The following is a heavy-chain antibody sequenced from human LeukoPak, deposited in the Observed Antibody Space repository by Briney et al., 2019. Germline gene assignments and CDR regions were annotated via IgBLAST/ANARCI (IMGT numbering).Heavy chain of an antibody. Sequence: PGGSLRLSCAASGFTFSTYAMSWVRQAPGKGLEWVSAISGSGDGTYYVDSVKGRFTISRDNSKNTLFLQMNSLSPEDTALYYCAKYAFAGAPVYDSWGQGTLVTVSS. CDR3: AKYAFAGAPVYDS. CDR1: GFTFSTYA. CDR2: ISGSGDGT. V-gene: IGHV3-23*01. D-gene: IGHD2/OR15-2a*01. J-gene: IGHJ5*01.